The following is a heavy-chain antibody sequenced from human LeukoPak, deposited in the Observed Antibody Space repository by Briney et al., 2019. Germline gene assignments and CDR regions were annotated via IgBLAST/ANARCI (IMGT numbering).Heavy chain of an antibody. J-gene: IGHJ3*02. V-gene: IGHV3-9*01. D-gene: IGHD3-3*01. CDR1: EFTFDDYA. CDR2: ISWNSGNI. Sequence: QPGGSLRLSCAASEFTFDDYAMHWVRQAPGKGLEWVSGISWNSGNIGYADSVKGRFTISRDNAKNSLYLQMNSLRAEDAALYCCAKGLRFLEWLFDDGFDIWGQGTMVTVSS. CDR3: AKGLRFLEWLFDDGFDI.